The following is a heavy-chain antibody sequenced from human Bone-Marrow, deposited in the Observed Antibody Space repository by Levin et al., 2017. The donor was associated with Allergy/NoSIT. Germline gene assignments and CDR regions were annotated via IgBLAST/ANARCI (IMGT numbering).Heavy chain of an antibody. V-gene: IGHV3-13*04. D-gene: IGHD2-2*01. J-gene: IGHJ4*02. CDR1: GFTFSSYD. CDR2: IGTAADS. Sequence: GGSLRLSCAASGFTFSSYDMHWVRQATGRGLEWVSAIGTAADSYYSGSVKGRFTVSRDNAKNSFYLQMNSVRAGDTAVYYCARVALPRYCTSTSCSDSGYYFEYWGQGTLVTVSS. CDR3: ARVALPRYCTSTSCSDSGYYFEY.